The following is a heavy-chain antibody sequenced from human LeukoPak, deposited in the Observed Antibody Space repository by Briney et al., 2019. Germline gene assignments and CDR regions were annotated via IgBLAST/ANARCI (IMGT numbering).Heavy chain of an antibody. J-gene: IGHJ6*03. CDR2: ISSSSSYL. CDR3: ARAPEGIAAAGTSSMRYYYYMDV. Sequence: GGSLRLSCAASGFTFSSYSMNWVRQAPGKGLEWVSSISSSSSYLYYADSVKGRFTISRDNAKNSLYLQMNSLRAEDTAVYYCARAPEGIAAAGTSSMRYYYYMDVWGKGTTVTVSS. CDR1: GFTFSSYS. V-gene: IGHV3-21*01. D-gene: IGHD6-13*01.